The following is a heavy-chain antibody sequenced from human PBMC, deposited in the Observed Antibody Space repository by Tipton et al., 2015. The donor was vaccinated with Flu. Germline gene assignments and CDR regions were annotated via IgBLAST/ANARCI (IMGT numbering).Heavy chain of an antibody. CDR1: GYSISGGYY. CDR3: ARLSYYDVDLKNFYFDY. J-gene: IGHJ4*02. CDR2: IYPSGTT. Sequence: TLSLTCAVSGYSISGGYYWGWIRQPPGKGLEWIGSIYPSGTTYYNPSLKSRVTISVDTSKSQFSLMLRSVTAADTAVYYCARLSYYDVDLKNFYFDYWGQGALVTVSS. D-gene: IGHD3-10*02. V-gene: IGHV4-38-2*01.